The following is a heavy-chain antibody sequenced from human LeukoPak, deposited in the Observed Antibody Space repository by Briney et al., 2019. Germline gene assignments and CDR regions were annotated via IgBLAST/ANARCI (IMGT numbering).Heavy chain of an antibody. CDR1: GFTFSSYA. CDR3: ANRRGWFGPYYFDY. J-gene: IGHJ4*02. Sequence: LTGGSLRLSCAASGFTFSSYAMSWVRQAPGKGLEWVSAISGSGGSTYYADSVKGRFTISRDNSKNTLYLQMNSLRAEDTAVYYCANRRGWFGPYYFDYWGQGTLVTVSS. D-gene: IGHD3-10*01. V-gene: IGHV3-23*01. CDR2: ISGSGGST.